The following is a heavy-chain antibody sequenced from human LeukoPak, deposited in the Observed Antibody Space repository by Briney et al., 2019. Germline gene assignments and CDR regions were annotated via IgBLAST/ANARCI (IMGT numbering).Heavy chain of an antibody. CDR1: GDSISSGRYY. D-gene: IGHD2-2*01. Sequence: PSETLSLTCTVSGDSISSGRYYWSWVRQPAGKELEWIGRIYASGKTDYNPYTPSLKSRVIVSLDTSKNQFSLFLTSVTAADTAMYYCARLGSEACSSTSCYVWFDPWGQGTLVTVSS. CDR2: IYASGKT. V-gene: IGHV4-61*02. CDR3: ARLGSEACSSTSCYVWFDP. J-gene: IGHJ5*02.